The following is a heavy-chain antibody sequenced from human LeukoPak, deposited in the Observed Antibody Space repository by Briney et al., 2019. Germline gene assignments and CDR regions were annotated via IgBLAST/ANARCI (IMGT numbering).Heavy chain of an antibody. CDR3: AKAVRITILWDRTAAGFDY. CDR2: ISWNSGSI. CDR1: GFTFDDYA. D-gene: IGHD3-3*01. Sequence: PGRSLRLSCAASGFTFDDYAMHWVRQAPGKGLEWVSGISWNSGSIGYADSVKGRFTISRDNAKNSLYLQMNSLRAEGTALYYCAKAVRITILWDRTAAGFDYWGQGTLVTVSS. V-gene: IGHV3-9*01. J-gene: IGHJ4*02.